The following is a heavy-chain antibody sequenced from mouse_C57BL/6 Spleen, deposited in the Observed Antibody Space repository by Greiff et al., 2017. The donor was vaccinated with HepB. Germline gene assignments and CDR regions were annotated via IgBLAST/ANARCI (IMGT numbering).Heavy chain of an antibody. V-gene: IGHV1-50*01. D-gene: IGHD1-1*01. J-gene: IGHJ4*01. CDR1: GYTFTSYW. CDR2: IDPSDSYT. CDR3: TTVVATKAMDY. Sequence: VQLQQPGAELVKPGASVKLSCKASGYTFTSYWMQWVKQRPGQGLEWIGEIDPSDSYTNYNQKFKGKATLTVDTSSSTAYMQLSSLTSEDSAVYYCTTVVATKAMDYWGQGTSVTVSS.